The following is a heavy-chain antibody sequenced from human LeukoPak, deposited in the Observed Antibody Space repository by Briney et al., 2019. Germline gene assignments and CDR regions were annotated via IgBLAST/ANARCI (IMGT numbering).Heavy chain of an antibody. J-gene: IGHJ6*03. V-gene: IGHV3-11*01. CDR3: ARDIAAAGQMYYYYYYMDV. CDR2: ISSSGSTI. D-gene: IGHD6-13*01. CDR1: GFTFRDYY. Sequence: GGSLRLSCAASGFTFRDYYMSWIRQAPGKGLEWVSYISSSGSTIYYADSVKGRFTISRDNAKNSLYLQMNSLRAEDTAVYYCARDIAAAGQMYYYYYYMDVWGKGTTVTISS.